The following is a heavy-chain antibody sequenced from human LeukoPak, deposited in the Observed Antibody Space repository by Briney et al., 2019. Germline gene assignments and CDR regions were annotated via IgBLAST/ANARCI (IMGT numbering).Heavy chain of an antibody. Sequence: GGSLRLSCAASGFTFSSYEMNWVRQAPGKGLEWISYISSGSGAIYYADSVKGRFTISRDNAKKSLYLQMSSLRAEDTAVYYCARDSALTGTYWYFDLWGRGTLVTVSS. J-gene: IGHJ2*01. V-gene: IGHV3-48*01. CDR3: ARDSALTGTYWYFDL. CDR1: GFTFSSYE. D-gene: IGHD6-19*01. CDR2: ISSGSGAI.